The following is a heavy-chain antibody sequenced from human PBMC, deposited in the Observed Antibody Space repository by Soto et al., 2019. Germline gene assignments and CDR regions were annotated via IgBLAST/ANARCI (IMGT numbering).Heavy chain of an antibody. CDR1: GYSISSGYY. V-gene: IGHV4-38-2*01. CDR3: ARVETTLFAS. D-gene: IGHD4-4*01. Sequence: SETLSLTCAVSGYSISSGYYWGWIRQPPGKGLERIGSIYHSGSTYYNPSLKSRVTISVDTSRNQFSLKLSSVTAADTAVYYCARVETTLFASWGQGTRATVS. CDR2: IYHSGST. J-gene: IGHJ4*02.